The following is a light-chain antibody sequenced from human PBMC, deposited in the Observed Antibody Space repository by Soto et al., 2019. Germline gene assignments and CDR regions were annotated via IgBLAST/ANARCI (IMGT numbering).Light chain of an antibody. V-gene: IGLV2-14*01. J-gene: IGLJ1*01. CDR1: SSDVGGYNY. CDR3: SSYTSSSGYV. Sequence: QSVLTQPASVSGSPGQSITISCTGTSSDVGGYNYVSWYQQHPGKAPKLMIYEVSNRPPGVSNRFSGSKSGNTASLTISGLQAEDEADYYCSSYTSSSGYVFGTGTKVTVL. CDR2: EVS.